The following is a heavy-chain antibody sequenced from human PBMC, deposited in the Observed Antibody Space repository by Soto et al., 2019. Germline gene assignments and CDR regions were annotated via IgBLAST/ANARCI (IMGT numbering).Heavy chain of an antibody. Sequence: PSETRSRTWTVSGGSINSGDYYGTWVRQPPGKGPDWIGYIYHSGSTHSNPSLKIRVTISVDTSKNQFSLNLNSVTATDTAVYYCARGVGGYCSGSSCYDYYYYAMDVWGQGTTVTVSS. J-gene: IGHJ6*02. CDR3: ARGVGGYCSGSSCYDYYYYAMDV. CDR1: GGSINSGDYY. V-gene: IGHV4-30-4*01. CDR2: IYHSGST. D-gene: IGHD2-2*01.